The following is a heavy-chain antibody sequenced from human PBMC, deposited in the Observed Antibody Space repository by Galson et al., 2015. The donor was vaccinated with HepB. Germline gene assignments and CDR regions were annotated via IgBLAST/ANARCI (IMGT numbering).Heavy chain of an antibody. CDR1: GDSISSSHW. CDR2: MYHSGST. CDR3: ARDRFADDALDI. J-gene: IGHJ3*02. Sequence: ETLSLTCAVSGDSISSSHWWTWVRQAPGKGLEWIGEMYHSGSTKYTPSPKSRVTISVDKSKNQFSLRLTSVTAADTAVYYCARDRFADDALDIWGQGTVVTVSS. V-gene: IGHV4-4*02.